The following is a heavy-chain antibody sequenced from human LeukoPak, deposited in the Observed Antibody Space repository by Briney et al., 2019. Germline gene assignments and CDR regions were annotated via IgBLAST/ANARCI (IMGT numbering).Heavy chain of an antibody. D-gene: IGHD3-22*01. CDR1: GFTFSSYA. CDR2: IKQEGREK. J-gene: IGHJ4*02. CDR3: ARGDYYDRFFDY. V-gene: IGHV3-7*01. Sequence: GGSLRLSCAACGFTFSSYAMHWLRQAAGKGLEGVADIKQEGREKYYVGSVNGRFTISRDNAKNSLFLQMNSLGAEDTAVYYCARGDYYDRFFDYWGQGTLVTVSS.